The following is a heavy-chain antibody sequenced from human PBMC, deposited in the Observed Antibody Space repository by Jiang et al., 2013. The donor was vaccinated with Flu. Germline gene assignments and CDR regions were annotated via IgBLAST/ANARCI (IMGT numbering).Heavy chain of an antibody. CDR3: GRAGTTYWYFDL. D-gene: IGHD1-1*01. CDR2: IIPIFDTS. CDR1: GGTFSNYA. V-gene: IGHV1-69*06. J-gene: IGHJ2*01. Sequence: GAEVKRPGSSLKVSCTTFGGTFSNYAFGWVRQAPGQGLEWMGEIIPIFDTSNYAQKFHGRVTITADKSTNTAYMELSSLTSDDTAVYYCGRAGTTYWYFDLWGRGT.